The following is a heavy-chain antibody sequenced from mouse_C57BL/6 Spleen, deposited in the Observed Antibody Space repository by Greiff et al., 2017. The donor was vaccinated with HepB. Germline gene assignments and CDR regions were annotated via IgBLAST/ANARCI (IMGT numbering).Heavy chain of an antibody. CDR1: GFTFSSYG. Sequence: EVKVVESGGDLVKPGGSLKLSCAASGFTFSSYGMSWVRQTPDKRLEWVATISSGGSYTYYPDSVKGRFTISRDNAKNTLYLQMSSLKSEDTAMYYCARLTGTDYAMDYWGQGTSVTVSS. J-gene: IGHJ4*01. CDR3: ARLTGTDYAMDY. D-gene: IGHD4-1*01. CDR2: ISSGGSYT. V-gene: IGHV5-6*01.